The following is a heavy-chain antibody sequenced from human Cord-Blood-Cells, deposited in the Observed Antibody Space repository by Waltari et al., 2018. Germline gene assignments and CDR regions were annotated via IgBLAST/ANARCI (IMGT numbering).Heavy chain of an antibody. Sequence: QVQLVESGGGVVQPGRSLRLSCAASGFTFSSYGMHGVRQAPGKGLGWVAVIWYDGSNKYYADSVKGRFTISRDNSKNALYLQMNSLRAEDTAVYYCARDLNYWGQGTLVTVSS. V-gene: IGHV3-33*01. J-gene: IGHJ4*02. CDR2: IWYDGSNK. D-gene: IGHD3-9*01. CDR1: GFTFSSYG. CDR3: ARDLNY.